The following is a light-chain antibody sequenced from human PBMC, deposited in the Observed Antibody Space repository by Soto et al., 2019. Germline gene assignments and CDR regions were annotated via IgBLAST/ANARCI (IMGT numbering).Light chain of an antibody. CDR2: GAS. Sequence: DIQMTQSPASLAASLGDRITISCRASQTISNYLNWYHQKPGEAPKILIYGASTLQSGVPSSVSGSGSGTEFTLSISSLQPEDFGTYYCQQCYNVPFTFGPGTKVDVK. V-gene: IGKV1-39*01. CDR1: QTISNY. J-gene: IGKJ3*01. CDR3: QQCYNVPFT.